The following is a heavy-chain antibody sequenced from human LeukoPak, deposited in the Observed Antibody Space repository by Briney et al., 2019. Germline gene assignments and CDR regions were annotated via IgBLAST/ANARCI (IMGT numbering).Heavy chain of an antibody. CDR2: INHSGST. CDR1: GGSFSGYY. Sequence: SETLSLTCAVYGGSFSGYYWSWIRQPPGKGLEWIGEINHSGSTNYNPSLKSRVTISVDTSKNQFSLKLSSVTAADTAVYYCARGGGVVVTASQRYFDLWGRSTLVTVSS. V-gene: IGHV4-34*01. CDR3: ARGGGVVVTASQRYFDL. D-gene: IGHD2-21*02. J-gene: IGHJ2*01.